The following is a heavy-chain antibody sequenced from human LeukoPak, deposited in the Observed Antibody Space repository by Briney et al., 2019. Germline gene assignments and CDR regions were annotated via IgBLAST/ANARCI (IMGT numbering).Heavy chain of an antibody. Sequence: PSETLSLTCAVYGGSFSDYYWIWIRQPSGKGLEWIGEINHSGTTNYNLSLKSRVTISVDTSKNQFSLKLDSVTAADTAVYYCARGNWNSTYYFDYWGQGTLVTVSS. CDR1: GGSFSDYY. CDR3: ARGNWNSTYYFDY. J-gene: IGHJ4*02. D-gene: IGHD1-7*01. CDR2: INHSGTT. V-gene: IGHV4-34*01.